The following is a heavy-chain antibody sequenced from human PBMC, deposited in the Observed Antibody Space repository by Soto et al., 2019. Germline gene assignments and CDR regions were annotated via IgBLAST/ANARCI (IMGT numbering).Heavy chain of an antibody. CDR2: INPNSGGT. Sequence: ASVKVSCKASGYTFTGYYMHWVRQAPGQGLEWMGWINPNSGGTNYAQKFQGWVTMTRDTSIGTAYMELSRLRSDDTAVYYCARGILNDGNYYMDVWGKGTTVTVSS. CDR3: ARGILNDGNYYMDV. J-gene: IGHJ6*03. CDR1: GYTFTGYY. V-gene: IGHV1-2*04.